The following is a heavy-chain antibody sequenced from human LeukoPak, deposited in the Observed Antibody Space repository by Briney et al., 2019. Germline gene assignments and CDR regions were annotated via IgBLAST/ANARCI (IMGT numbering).Heavy chain of an antibody. V-gene: IGHV4-4*02. CDR1: GGSISSGNW. D-gene: IGHD6-19*01. J-gene: IGHJ3*02. Sequence: PSGTLSLTCAVSGGSISSGNWWSWVRPPPGKGLEWIGEIYHSGSTIYNPSLKSRVTISVDKSRNQFSLNLSSVTAADTAVYYCARGTSGWYRLRAFDIWGQGTMVTVSS. CDR2: IYHSGST. CDR3: ARGTSGWYRLRAFDI.